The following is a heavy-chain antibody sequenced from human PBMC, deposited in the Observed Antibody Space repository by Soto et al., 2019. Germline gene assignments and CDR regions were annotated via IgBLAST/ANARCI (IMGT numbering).Heavy chain of an antibody. CDR2: IKSKTDGGTT. CDR1: GFTFSNAW. CDR3: TTVTLKYSSSWYGAFDI. V-gene: IGHV3-15*01. Sequence: GGSLRLSCAASGFTFSNAWMSWVRQAPGKGLEWVGRIKSKTDGGTTDYAAPVKGRFTISRDDSKNTLYLQMNSLKTEDTAVYYCTTVTLKYSSSWYGAFDIWGQGTMVTVSS. J-gene: IGHJ3*02. D-gene: IGHD6-13*01.